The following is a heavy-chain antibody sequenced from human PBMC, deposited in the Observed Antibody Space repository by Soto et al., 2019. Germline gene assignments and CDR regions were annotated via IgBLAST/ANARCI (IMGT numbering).Heavy chain of an antibody. Sequence: GGSLRLSCAASGFTFSSYAMHWVRQAPGKGLEWVAVISYDGSNKYYADSVKGRFTISRDNSKNTLYLQMKSLRAEDTAVYYCAREGEAKDYWGQGTLVTVSS. CDR1: GFTFSSYA. CDR3: AREGEAKDY. CDR2: ISYDGSNK. V-gene: IGHV3-30-3*01. J-gene: IGHJ4*02. D-gene: IGHD2-21*01.